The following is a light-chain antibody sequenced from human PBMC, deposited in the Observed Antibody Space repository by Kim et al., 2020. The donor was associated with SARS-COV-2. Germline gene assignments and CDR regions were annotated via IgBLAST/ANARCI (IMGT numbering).Light chain of an antibody. Sequence: DPARTARISWEGKNIESKGGSWGQDKPGQAPELVSYYDRDRASGDPERFSGTNSGNTATLTISRVEAGDEDDYYCHVWGGTSGQGVLGEGTKLTVL. V-gene: IGLV3-21*04. CDR1: NIESKG. J-gene: IGLJ3*02. CDR2: YDR. CDR3: HVWGGTSGQGV.